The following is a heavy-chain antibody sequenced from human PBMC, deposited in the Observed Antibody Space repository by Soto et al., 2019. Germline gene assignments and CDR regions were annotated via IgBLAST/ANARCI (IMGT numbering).Heavy chain of an antibody. D-gene: IGHD6-19*01. CDR1: GYTFTSYG. J-gene: IGHJ5*02. V-gene: IGHV1-18*01. Sequence: QVQLVQSGAEVKKPGASVKVSCKASGYTFTSYGISWVRQASGQGLEWMGWISAYNGNTKYAQKRQGRVTMTQDTPTSTAYMELRSLRSDDTAVYYCARDEAYQWNGGGWFDAWGQGTLVTVSS. CDR3: ARDEAYQWNGGGWFDA. CDR2: ISAYNGNT.